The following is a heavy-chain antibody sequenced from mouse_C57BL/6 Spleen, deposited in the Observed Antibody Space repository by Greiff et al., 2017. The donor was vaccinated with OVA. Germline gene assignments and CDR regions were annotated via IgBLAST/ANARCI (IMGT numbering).Heavy chain of an antibody. CDR1: GYTFTSYW. J-gene: IGHJ2*01. CDR3: ASYYGSRSLVDY. V-gene: IGHV1-55*01. Sequence: QVQLQQPGAELVKPGASVKMSCKASGYTFTSYWITWVKQRPGQGLEWIGDIYPGSGSTNYNEKFKSKATLTVDTSSSTAYMQLSSLTSEDSAVYYCASYYGSRSLVDYWGQGTTLTVSS. CDR2: IYPGSGST. D-gene: IGHD1-1*01.